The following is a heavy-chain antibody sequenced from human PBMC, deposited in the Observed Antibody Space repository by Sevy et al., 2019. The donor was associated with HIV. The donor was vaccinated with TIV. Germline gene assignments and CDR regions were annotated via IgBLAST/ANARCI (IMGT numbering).Heavy chain of an antibody. CDR1: GFTFSSYA. D-gene: IGHD3-10*01. CDR2: ISGSGGST. Sequence: GGSLRLSCAASGFTFSSYAMSWVRQAPGKGLEWVSAISGSGGSTYYADSVKGRFTISRDNSKNTLYLQMNSLRAEDTAVYYSAKDRWFRELSVCFEYWGQGTLVTVSS. CDR3: AKDRWFRELSVCFEY. V-gene: IGHV3-23*01. J-gene: IGHJ4*02.